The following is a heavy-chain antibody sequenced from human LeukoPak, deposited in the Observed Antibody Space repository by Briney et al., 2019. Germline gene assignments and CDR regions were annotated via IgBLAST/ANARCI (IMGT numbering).Heavy chain of an antibody. Sequence: GASVKVSCKASGYTFTGYYMRWVRQAPGEGLEWMGWINPNSAGTNYAQKFQGRVTMTRDTSTSTAYMELSNLRSDDTAVYYCARPRYCSGGSCLNWFDPWGQGTLVTVSS. CDR1: GYTFTGYY. D-gene: IGHD2-15*01. V-gene: IGHV1-2*02. CDR3: ARPRYCSGGSCLNWFDP. J-gene: IGHJ5*02. CDR2: INPNSAGT.